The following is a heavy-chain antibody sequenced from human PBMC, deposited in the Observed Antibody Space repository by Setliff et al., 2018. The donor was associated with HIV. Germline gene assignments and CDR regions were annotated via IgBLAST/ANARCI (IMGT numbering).Heavy chain of an antibody. CDR3: ARVPSSGWYGGHHYMDV. V-gene: IGHV4-59*11. CDR2: IHYTGST. D-gene: IGHD6-19*01. J-gene: IGHJ6*03. CDR1: GASISSHY. Sequence: SETLSLTCTVSGASISSHYWTWIRQPPGKGLEWIGNIHYTGSTNYNPSLKSRVTISGDSSKKQFSLVLSSVTAADTAVYYCARVPSSGWYGGHHYMDVWGKGATVT.